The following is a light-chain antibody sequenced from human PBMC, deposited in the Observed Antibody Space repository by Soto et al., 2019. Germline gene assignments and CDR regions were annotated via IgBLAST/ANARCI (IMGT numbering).Light chain of an antibody. CDR1: SSDVGSCNL. J-gene: IGLJ1*01. CDR2: EGD. Sequence: QSALTQPASVSGSPGQSITISCTGTSSDVGSCNLVSWYQHHPGNAPKLIIYEGDKRPSGISNRFSGSKSGNTAALTISGLQADDEADYYCCSYVHSNTYVFGTGTKLTVL. V-gene: IGLV2-23*01. CDR3: CSYVHSNTYV.